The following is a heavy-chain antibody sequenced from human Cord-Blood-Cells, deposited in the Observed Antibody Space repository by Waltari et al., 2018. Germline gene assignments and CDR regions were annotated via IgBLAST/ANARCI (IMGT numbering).Heavy chain of an antibody. CDR3: AKQGAARHYFDY. CDR2: ISYDGSNK. Sequence: QVQLVASGGGVVQPGRSLRLSCAASGFTFSSYGMHWVRQAPGKGLEWVAVISYDGSNKYYADSVKGRFTISRDNSKNTLYLQMNSLRAEDTAVYYCAKQGAARHYFDYWGQGTLVTVSS. D-gene: IGHD6-6*01. CDR1: GFTFSSYG. J-gene: IGHJ4*02. V-gene: IGHV3-30*18.